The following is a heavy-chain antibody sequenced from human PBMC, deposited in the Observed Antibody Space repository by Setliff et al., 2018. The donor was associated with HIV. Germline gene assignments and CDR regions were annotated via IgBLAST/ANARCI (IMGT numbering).Heavy chain of an antibody. CDR2: INGRGDDT. Sequence: PGGSLRLSCAASGFTFSSYAMQWVRQAPGKGLEWVSTINGRGDDTYYADSVKGRFTISRDDAKNTLYLQMNSLRAEDTALYYCAREIKMATILGWTYYFDYWGQGTLVTVSS. CDR3: AREIKMATILGWTYYFDY. V-gene: IGHV3-23*01. D-gene: IGHD5-12*01. J-gene: IGHJ4*02. CDR1: GFTFSSYA.